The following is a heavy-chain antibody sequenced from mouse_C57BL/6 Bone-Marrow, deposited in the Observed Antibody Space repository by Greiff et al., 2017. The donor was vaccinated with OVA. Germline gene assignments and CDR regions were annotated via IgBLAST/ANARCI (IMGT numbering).Heavy chain of an antibody. J-gene: IGHJ2*01. CDR1: GYTFTSYW. V-gene: IGHV1-50*01. D-gene: IGHD1-1*01. Sequence: VQLQQPGAELVKPGASVKLSCKASGYTFTSYWTQWVKQRPGQGLEWIGEIDPSDSYTNYNQKFKGKATLTVDTSSSTAYMQLSSLTSEDSAVYYCAREGYYYGSRDYFDYWGQGTTLTVSS. CDR3: AREGYYYGSRDYFDY. CDR2: IDPSDSYT.